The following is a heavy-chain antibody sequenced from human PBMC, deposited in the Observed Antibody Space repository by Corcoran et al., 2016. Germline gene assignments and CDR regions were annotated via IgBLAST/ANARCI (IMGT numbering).Heavy chain of an antibody. CDR1: GSSISSYY. V-gene: IGHV4-59*01. D-gene: IGHD1-26*01. J-gene: IGHJ5*02. CDR3: ARDRFEWDPRGGWFDP. Sequence: QVQLQESGPGLVKPSETLSLTCTVSGSSISSYYWSWIRQPPGKGLEWIGYIYYSGSTNYNPSLKSRVTISVDTSKNQFSLKLSSVTAADTAVYYCARDRFEWDPRGGWFDPWGQGTLVTVSS. CDR2: IYYSGST.